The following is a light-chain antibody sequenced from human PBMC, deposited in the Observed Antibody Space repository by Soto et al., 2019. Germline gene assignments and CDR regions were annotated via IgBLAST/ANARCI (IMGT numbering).Light chain of an antibody. J-gene: IGLJ2*01. CDR1: SSDVGGYNY. V-gene: IGLV2-8*01. CDR2: EVS. CDR3: SSYGGYNNVI. Sequence: QSVLTQPRSVSGSPGQSVTISCTGTSSDVGGYNYVSWYQQHPDKAPKLIIYEVSKRPSGVPDRFSGSKSGNTASLTVSGLQAEDEADYYCSSYGGYNNVIFGGGTKLTVL.